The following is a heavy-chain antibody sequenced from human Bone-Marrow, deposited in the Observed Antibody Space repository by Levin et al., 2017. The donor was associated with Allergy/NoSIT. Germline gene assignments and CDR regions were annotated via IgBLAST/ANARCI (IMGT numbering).Heavy chain of an antibody. Sequence: KSSETLSLTCAVYGGSFSGYYWSWIRQPPGKGLEWIGAINHSGSTNYNPSLKSRFTILVDTSKNQFSLKLSSVTAADTAVYYCAIIAPFGDYGFDYWGQGTLVTVSS. D-gene: IGHD4-17*01. CDR1: GGSFSGYY. CDR3: AIIAPFGDYGFDY. CDR2: INHSGST. J-gene: IGHJ4*02. V-gene: IGHV4-34*01.